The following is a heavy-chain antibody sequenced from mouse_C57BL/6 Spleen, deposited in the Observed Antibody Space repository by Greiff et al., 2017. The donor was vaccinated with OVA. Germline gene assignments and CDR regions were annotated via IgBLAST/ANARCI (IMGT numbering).Heavy chain of an antibody. CDR3: ARRKTLLYEDAMDY. J-gene: IGHJ4*01. CDR2: IWTGGGT. CDR1: GFSLTSYA. V-gene: IGHV2-9-1*01. D-gene: IGHD2-1*01. Sequence: VQRVESGPGLVAPSQSLSITCTVSGFSLTSYAISGFRHPPGKGLKWLGVIWTGGGTNYNSALKSRLSISKDNSKSQVFLKMNSLQTDDTARYYCARRKTLLYEDAMDYWGQGTSVTVSS.